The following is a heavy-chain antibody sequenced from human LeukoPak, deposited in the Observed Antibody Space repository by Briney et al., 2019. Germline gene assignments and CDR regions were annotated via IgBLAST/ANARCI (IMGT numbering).Heavy chain of an antibody. J-gene: IGHJ6*03. CDR1: GFIFEDYA. V-gene: IGHV3-9*01. CDR3: AKGARDMDV. Sequence: PGRSLRLSCAASGFIFEDYAMHWVRQAPGKGLEWVSGISGDSGSIGYADSVRGRFTISRDNAKKSVYLQMNSLRAEDTALYYCAKGARDMDVWGKGTTVTVSS. CDR2: ISGDSGSI.